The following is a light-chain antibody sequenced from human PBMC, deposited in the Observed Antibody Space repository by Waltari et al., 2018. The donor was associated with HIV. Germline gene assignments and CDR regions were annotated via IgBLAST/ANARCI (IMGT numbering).Light chain of an antibody. CDR2: DVS. CDR1: SSDVGGYNY. J-gene: IGLJ2*01. Sequence: QSALTQPASVSGSPGQSITISCTGTSSDVGGYNYVSWYQQHPGKAPKLMIYDVSNLPSGLSNLFSGSTSGNTASLTISVLQAEDEADYYCSSYTSSSTVVFGGGTKLTVL. V-gene: IGLV2-14*03. CDR3: SSYTSSSTVV.